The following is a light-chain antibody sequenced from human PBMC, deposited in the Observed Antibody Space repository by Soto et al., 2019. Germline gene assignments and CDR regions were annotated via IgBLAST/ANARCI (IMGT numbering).Light chain of an antibody. CDR2: GAS. Sequence: EVVLTQSPATLSVSPGDRATLSCRASQSVSRNLAWYQQKPAQAPSLLIYGASTRATGVPARFSGSGSATEFTLSISSLQSEDVAVYYCQQYGDWPPETFGQGTKLEI. V-gene: IGKV3-15*01. CDR3: QQYGDWPPET. CDR1: QSVSRN. J-gene: IGKJ2*01.